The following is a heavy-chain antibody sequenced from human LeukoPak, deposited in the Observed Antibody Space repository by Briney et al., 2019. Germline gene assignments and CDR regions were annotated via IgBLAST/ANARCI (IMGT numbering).Heavy chain of an antibody. CDR1: GFTFRRYG. J-gene: IGHJ4*02. CDR2: ISGSATST. CDR3: AKDLLRTVVVISAAVYYLDS. V-gene: IGHV3-23*01. Sequence: GGSLRLSCAASGFTFRRYGMSWVRQAPGKGLEWVSTISGSATSTNYADSVKSWFTISRDNSKNPLYLQMNSLRAEDTAVYYCAKDLLRTVVVISAAVYYLDSWSQGTLVTVSS. D-gene: IGHD3-22*01.